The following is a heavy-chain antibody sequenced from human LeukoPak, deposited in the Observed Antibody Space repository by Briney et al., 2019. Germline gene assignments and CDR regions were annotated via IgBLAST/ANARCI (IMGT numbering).Heavy chain of an antibody. CDR1: GGSISSYY. CDR3: ASLTGRYYFDY. V-gene: IGHV4-59*08. CDR2: IYYGGSA. J-gene: IGHJ4*02. Sequence: SETLSLTCTVSGGSISSYYWSWIRQPPGKGLEWIGYIYYGGSAKYNPSLKSRVTISVDTSKNQFSLKLGSVTAADTAVYYCASLTGRYYFDYWGQGTLVTVSS.